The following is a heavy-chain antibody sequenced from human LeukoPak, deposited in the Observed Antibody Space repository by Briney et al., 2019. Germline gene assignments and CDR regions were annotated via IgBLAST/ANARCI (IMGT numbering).Heavy chain of an antibody. CDR3: ARLRGPTYYYDSSGRYFDY. J-gene: IGHJ4*02. V-gene: IGHV3-9*01. CDR2: ISWNSGSI. D-gene: IGHD3-22*01. CDR1: GFTFDDYA. Sequence: GGSLRLSCAASGFTFDDYAMHWVRQAPGKGLEWVSGISWNSGSIGYADPVKGRFTISRDNAKNSLYLQMNSLRAEDTALYYCARLRGPTYYYDSSGRYFDYWGQGTLVTVSS.